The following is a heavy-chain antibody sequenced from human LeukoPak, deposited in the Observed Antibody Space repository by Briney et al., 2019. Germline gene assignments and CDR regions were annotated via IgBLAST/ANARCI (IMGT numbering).Heavy chain of an antibody. CDR3: ARIVGATTHY. CDR1: GYTFTSYG. V-gene: IGHV1-18*01. Sequence: ASVKVSCKASGYTFTSYGISWVRQAPGQGLEWMGWISAYNGNTNYAQKLQGRVTMTEDTSTDTAYMELSSLRSEDTAVYYCARIVGATTHYWGQETLVTVSS. D-gene: IGHD1-26*01. J-gene: IGHJ4*02. CDR2: ISAYNGNT.